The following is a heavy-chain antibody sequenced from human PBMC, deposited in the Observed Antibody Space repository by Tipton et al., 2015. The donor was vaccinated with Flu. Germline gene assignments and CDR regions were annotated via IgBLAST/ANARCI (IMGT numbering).Heavy chain of an antibody. CDR1: GGSISSYY. J-gene: IGHJ2*01. V-gene: IGHV4-59*12. D-gene: IGHD2-2*01. Sequence: TLSLTCTVSGGSISSYYWSWIRQPPGKGLEWIGYIYYSGSTNYNPSLKSRVTMSVDTSKNQFSLKLSSVTAADTAVYYCARALLAGGIGDIVVVPAHAPLYWYFDLWGRGTLVTVSS. CDR2: IYYSGST. CDR3: ARALLAGGIGDIVVVPAHAPLYWYFDL.